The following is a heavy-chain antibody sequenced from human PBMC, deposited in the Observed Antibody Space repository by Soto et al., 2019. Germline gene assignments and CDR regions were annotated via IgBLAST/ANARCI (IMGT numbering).Heavy chain of an antibody. Sequence: QMQLVQSGPEVKKPGTSVKVSCKASGFTFTSSAVQWVRQARGQRLEWIGWIVVGSGNTNYAQKFQERVTITRDMSTSPAYMELSSLRSEDTAVYYCAAAGYCSGGSCYSVGDYWGQGTLVTVSS. J-gene: IGHJ4*02. CDR3: AAAGYCSGGSCYSVGDY. D-gene: IGHD2-15*01. CDR2: IVVGSGNT. CDR1: GFTFTSSA. V-gene: IGHV1-58*01.